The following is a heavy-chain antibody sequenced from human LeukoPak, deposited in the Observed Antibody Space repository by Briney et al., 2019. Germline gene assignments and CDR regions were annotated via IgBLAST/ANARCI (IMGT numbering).Heavy chain of an antibody. D-gene: IGHD3-3*01. J-gene: IGHJ6*02. CDR2: INPNSGGT. CDR3: ARERTDFWSGSDYYGMDV. CDR1: GYTFTGYY. V-gene: IGHV1-2*02. Sequence: ASAKVSCKASGYTFTGYYMHWVRQAPGQGLEWMGWINPNSGGTNYAQKFQGRVTMTRDTSISTAYMELSRLRSDDTAVYYCARERTDFWSGSDYYGMDVWGQGTTVTVSS.